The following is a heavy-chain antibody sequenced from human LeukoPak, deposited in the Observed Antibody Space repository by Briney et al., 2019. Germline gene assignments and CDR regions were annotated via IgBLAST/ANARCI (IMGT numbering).Heavy chain of an antibody. CDR2: IRDKSYGATT. CDR3: TTDLGGYFTGGSCYTGLYHRFDP. J-gene: IGHJ5*02. CDR1: GFSFTNAW. Sequence: GGSLRLSCVASGFSFTNAWMSWVRQAPGRGLEWVARIRDKSYGATTDYTAPVKGRFTISRDDSKNTVYLQRNSLKTEDTAVYYCTTDLGGYFTGGSCYTGLYHRFDPWGQGTLVTVSS. D-gene: IGHD2-15*01. V-gene: IGHV3-15*01.